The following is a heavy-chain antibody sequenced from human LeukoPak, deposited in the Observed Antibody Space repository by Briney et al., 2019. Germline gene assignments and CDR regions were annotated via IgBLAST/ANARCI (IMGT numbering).Heavy chain of an antibody. J-gene: IGHJ4*02. CDR1: GGSFSGYY. Sequence: SSETLSLTCAVYGGSFSGYYWSWIRQPPGKGLEWIGEINHGGSTNYNPSLKSRVTISVDTSKNQFSLKLSSVTAADTAVYYCARVLPAGGSGGYWGQGTLVTVSS. D-gene: IGHD3-10*01. CDR2: INHGGST. V-gene: IGHV4-34*01. CDR3: ARVLPAGGSGGY.